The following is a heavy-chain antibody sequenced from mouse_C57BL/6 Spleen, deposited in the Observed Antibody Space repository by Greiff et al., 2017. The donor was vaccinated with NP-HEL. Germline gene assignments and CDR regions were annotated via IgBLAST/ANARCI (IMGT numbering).Heavy chain of an antibody. Sequence: EVMLVESEGGLVQPGSSMKLSCTASGFTFSDYYMAWVRQVPEKGLEWVANINYDGSSTYYLDSLKSRFIISRDNAKNILYLQMSSLKSEDTATYYCARDSSGYERFFDYWGQGTTLTVSS. D-gene: IGHD3-2*02. V-gene: IGHV5-16*01. CDR1: GFTFSDYY. J-gene: IGHJ2*01. CDR3: ARDSSGYERFFDY. CDR2: INYDGSST.